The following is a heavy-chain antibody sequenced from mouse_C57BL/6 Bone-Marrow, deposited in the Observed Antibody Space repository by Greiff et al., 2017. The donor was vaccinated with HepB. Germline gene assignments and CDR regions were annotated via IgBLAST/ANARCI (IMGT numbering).Heavy chain of an antibody. D-gene: IGHD3-3*01. CDR1: GFTFSSYG. J-gene: IGHJ4*01. CDR3: ARRGHYYAMDY. V-gene: IGHV5-6*02. Sequence: DVKLQESGGDLVKPGGSLKLSCAASGFTFSSYGMSWVRQTPDKSLEWVATISSGGSYTYYPDSVKGRFTISRDNAKNTLYLQMSSLKSEDTAMYYCARRGHYYAMDYWGQGTSVTVSS. CDR2: ISSGGSYT.